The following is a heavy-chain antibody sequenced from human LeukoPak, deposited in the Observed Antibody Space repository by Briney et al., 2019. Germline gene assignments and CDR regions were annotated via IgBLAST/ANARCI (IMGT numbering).Heavy chain of an antibody. J-gene: IGHJ4*02. CDR2: IIPIFGTA. CDR3: ARVGCSSTSCYGGSDY. Sequence: SVKVSCKASGGTFSSYAISWVRQAPGRGLEWMGGIIPIFGTANYAQKFQGRVTITADESTSTAYMELSSLRSEDTAVYYCARVGCSSTSCYGGSDYWGQGTLVTVSS. CDR1: GGTFSSYA. D-gene: IGHD2-2*01. V-gene: IGHV1-69*13.